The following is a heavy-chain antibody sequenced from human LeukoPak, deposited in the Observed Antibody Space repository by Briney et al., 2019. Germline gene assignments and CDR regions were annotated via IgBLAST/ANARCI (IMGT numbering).Heavy chain of an antibody. V-gene: IGHV3-48*01. D-gene: IGHD5-18*01. J-gene: IGHJ4*02. CDR1: GFTFNSYS. CDR2: ISSSSSTI. Sequence: GGSLRLSCAAPGFTFNSYSMNWVRQAPGKGREWVSYISSSSSTIYYADSVKGRFTIPRDNAKNSLYLQMNSLRAEDTAVYYCARTDIAMVYFDYWGQGTLVTVSS. CDR3: ARTDIAMVYFDY.